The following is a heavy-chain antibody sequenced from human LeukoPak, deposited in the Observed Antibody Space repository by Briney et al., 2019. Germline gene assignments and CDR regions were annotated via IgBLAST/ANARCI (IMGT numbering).Heavy chain of an antibody. CDR3: ARGGQLLTSDFDY. CDR1: GYTFTRYG. D-gene: IGHD4-23*01. CDR2: ISGYNGNI. V-gene: IGHV1-18*01. Sequence: GASVKVSCKASGYTFTRYGISWVRQAPGQGLEWMGCISGYNGNIKYAQKVQGRVTMTTDTSTSIAYMELRSLRSDDTAVYYCARGGQLLTSDFDYWGQGTLVTVSS. J-gene: IGHJ4*02.